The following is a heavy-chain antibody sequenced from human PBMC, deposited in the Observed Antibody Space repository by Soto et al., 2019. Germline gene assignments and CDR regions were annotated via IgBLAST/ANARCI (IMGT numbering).Heavy chain of an antibody. Sequence: PGGSLRLSCAASGFTFDSPYSHAMSWVRQSPGKGPEWVSTISSNGANTHYAESVKGRFTISKDLSRNTVHLHMNSLRAEDTATYFCVSWVSAHFDYWGHGTPVTVSS. V-gene: IGHV3-23*01. CDR1: GFTFDSPYSHA. D-gene: IGHD2-8*01. J-gene: IGHJ4*01. CDR3: VSWVSAHFDY. CDR2: ISSNGANT.